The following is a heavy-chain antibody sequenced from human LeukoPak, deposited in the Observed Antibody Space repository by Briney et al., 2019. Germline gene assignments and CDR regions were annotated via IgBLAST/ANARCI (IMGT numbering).Heavy chain of an antibody. Sequence: GGSLRLSCAASGFTFDDYAMHWVRQAPAKGLEWVSGISWNSGSIAYADSVRGRFTISRDNAKNSLYLQMNSLRPEDTAFYCAASWTEVYWGQGILVTVSS. V-gene: IGHV3-9*01. CDR3: ASWTEVY. J-gene: IGHJ4*02. D-gene: IGHD1-1*01. CDR1: GFTFDDYA. CDR2: ISWNSGSI.